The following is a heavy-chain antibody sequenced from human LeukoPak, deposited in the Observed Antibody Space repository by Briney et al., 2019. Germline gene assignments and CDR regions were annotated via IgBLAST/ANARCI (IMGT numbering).Heavy chain of an antibody. Sequence: GGSLRLSCAASGFTFSSYGMHWVRQAPGKGLEWVAFIRYDGSNKYYADSVKGRFTISRDNSKNTLYLQMNSLRAEDTAVYYCAARPPYSGYEDGDYWGQGTLVTVSS. J-gene: IGHJ4*02. V-gene: IGHV3-30*02. CDR3: AARPPYSGYEDGDY. CDR1: GFTFSSYG. D-gene: IGHD5-12*01. CDR2: IRYDGSNK.